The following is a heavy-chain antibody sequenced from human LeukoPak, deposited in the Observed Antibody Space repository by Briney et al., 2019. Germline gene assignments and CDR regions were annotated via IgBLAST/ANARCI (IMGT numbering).Heavy chain of an antibody. V-gene: IGHV3-30*03. CDR1: GFTFSSYG. CDR3: AVMTPVGLVDY. Sequence: AGRSLRPSCAASGFTFSSYGMHWVRQAPGKGLEWVAVISYDGSNKYYADSVKGRFTISRDNSKNTLYLQMNSLRAEDTAVYYCAVMTPVGLVDYWGQGTLVTVSS. J-gene: IGHJ4*02. CDR2: ISYDGSNK.